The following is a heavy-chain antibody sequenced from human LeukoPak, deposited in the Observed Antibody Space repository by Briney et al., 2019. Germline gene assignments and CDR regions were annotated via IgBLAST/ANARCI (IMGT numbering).Heavy chain of an antibody. CDR3: ARARGYYDSGSSNWFDP. CDR2: ISYDGTNK. CDR1: GFTFSSYA. J-gene: IGHJ5*02. V-gene: IGHV3-30*04. Sequence: GRSLRLSCAASGFTFSSYAMHWVRQAPGKGLEWVAVISYDGTNKYYADSVKGRFTIPRDNSKNTLYLQMHSLRAEDTAVYYCARARGYYDSGSSNWFDPWGQGTLVTVSS. D-gene: IGHD3-10*01.